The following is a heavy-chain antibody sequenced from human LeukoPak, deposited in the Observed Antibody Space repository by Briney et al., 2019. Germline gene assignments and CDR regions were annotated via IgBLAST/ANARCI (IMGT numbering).Heavy chain of an antibody. CDR2: IRYDGSNK. V-gene: IGHV3-30*02. CDR1: GFTFSSYG. J-gene: IGHJ5*02. Sequence: GGSLRLSCAASGFTFSSYGMHWVRQAPGKGLEWVAFIRYDGSNKYYADSVKGRFTISRDNSKNTLYLQMNSLRAEDTAVYYCARTSRRGYSYGYQDFNWFDPWGQGTLVTVSS. D-gene: IGHD5-18*01. CDR3: ARTSRRGYSYGYQDFNWFDP.